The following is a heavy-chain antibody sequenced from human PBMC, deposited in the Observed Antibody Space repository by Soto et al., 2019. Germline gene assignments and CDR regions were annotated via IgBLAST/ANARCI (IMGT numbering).Heavy chain of an antibody. CDR3: AKILRELPRSLYYYYGMDV. CDR1: GFTFSSYG. V-gene: IGHV3-30*18. Sequence: QVQLVESGGGVVQPGRSLRLSCAASGFTFSSYGMHWVRQAPGKGLEWVAVISYDGSNKYYADSVKGRFTISRDNSKNXLXXQMNSLRAEDTAVYYCAKILRELPRSLYYYYGMDVWGQGTTVTVSS. CDR2: ISYDGSNK. D-gene: IGHD1-26*01. J-gene: IGHJ6*02.